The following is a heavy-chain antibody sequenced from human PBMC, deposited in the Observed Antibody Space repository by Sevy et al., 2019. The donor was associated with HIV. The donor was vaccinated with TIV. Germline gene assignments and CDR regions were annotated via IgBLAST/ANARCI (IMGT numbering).Heavy chain of an antibody. J-gene: IGHJ3*02. V-gene: IGHV3-33*01. D-gene: IGHD3-22*01. CDR3: ASLPNNYYDSSGSSGDDAFDI. CDR2: IWNDRGNK. Sequence: GGSLRLSCAASGFTFSRYGMHWVRQAPGKGLEWVAVIWNDRGNKHYADSVKGRFTISRENSKNTLYLQMNSLRAEDTAVDYCASLPNNYYDSSGSSGDDAFDIWGQGTMVIVSS. CDR1: GFTFSRYG.